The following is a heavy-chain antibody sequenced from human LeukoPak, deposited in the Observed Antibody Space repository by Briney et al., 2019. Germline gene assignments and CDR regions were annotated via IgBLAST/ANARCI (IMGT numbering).Heavy chain of an antibody. D-gene: IGHD6-13*01. CDR2: IYYSGST. Sequence: PSETLSLTCTVSGGSISTYYWSWIRQPPGKALEWIGYIYYSGSTNYNPSLKSRVTISVDTSKKQFSLKLSPVTAADTGVYYCARRPQYTSSWSNFDYWGQGTLVTVSS. CDR3: ARRPQYTSSWSNFDY. V-gene: IGHV4-59*08. J-gene: IGHJ4*02. CDR1: GGSISTYY.